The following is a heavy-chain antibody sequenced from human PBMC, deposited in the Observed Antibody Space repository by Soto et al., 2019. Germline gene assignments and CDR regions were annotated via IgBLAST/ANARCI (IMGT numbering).Heavy chain of an antibody. CDR2: ISFDGSSK. CDR3: ARELIPMIRVGMSAMDV. D-gene: IGHD3-22*01. J-gene: IGHJ6*02. V-gene: IGHV3-30*04. Sequence: QVQLVESGGGVVQPARSQRLSCAASKFTFRTYVMHWVRQAPGKGLEWVSLISFDGSSKYYADSVKGRFTISRDNSKNAMYLHMNRLRPEDTAVYYCARELIPMIRVGMSAMDVWGQGTTVTVSS. CDR1: KFTFRTYV.